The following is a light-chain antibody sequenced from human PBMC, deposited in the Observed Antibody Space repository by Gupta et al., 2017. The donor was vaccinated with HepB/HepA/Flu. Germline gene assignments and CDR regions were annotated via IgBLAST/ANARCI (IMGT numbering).Light chain of an antibody. CDR1: SSNVGSNY. CDR2: RSD. J-gene: IGLJ2*01. CDR3: TAWDDSLSGPL. V-gene: IGLV1-47*01. Sequence: QSVLTQPPSASGTPGPRVTISCSGSSSNVGSNYVYWYQQLPGTAPKLLIYRSDQRPSGVPDRISGSKSGTSASLAISGLRSEDEADYYCTAWDDSLSGPLFGGGTKLTVL.